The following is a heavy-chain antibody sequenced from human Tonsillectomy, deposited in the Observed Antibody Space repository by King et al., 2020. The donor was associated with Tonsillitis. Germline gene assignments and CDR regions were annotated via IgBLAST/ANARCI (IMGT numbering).Heavy chain of an antibody. V-gene: IGHV1-3*01. D-gene: IGHD6-13*01. CDR1: GFSFISYG. CDR3: ARNTSSWHFDY. Sequence: QLVQSGAEVKKPGASVKLSCKASGFSFISYGMYWGRQAPGQRLEWMGWINAGTCYTKYSQKFQGRVAISRETSASTAYMELSSLRSEDSAVYYCARNTSSWHFDYWGQGTLVTVSS. CDR2: INAGTCYT. J-gene: IGHJ4*02.